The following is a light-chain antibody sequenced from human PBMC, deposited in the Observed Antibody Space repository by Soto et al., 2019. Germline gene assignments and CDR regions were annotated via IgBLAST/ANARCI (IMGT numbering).Light chain of an antibody. J-gene: IGKJ2*01. Sequence: DIQMTQSPSSLSASVGDRVTITCRASQSINSYLNWYQQKPGKAPKLPMFAASSLQSGVPSRFSGSGSGTDFSLTISSLQPEDIATYYCQQSYSTPYTFGQGTTLEIK. CDR1: QSINSY. CDR3: QQSYSTPYT. V-gene: IGKV1-39*01. CDR2: AAS.